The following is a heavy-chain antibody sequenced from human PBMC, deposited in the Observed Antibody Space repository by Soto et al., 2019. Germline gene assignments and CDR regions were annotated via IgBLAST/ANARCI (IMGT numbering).Heavy chain of an antibody. CDR2: FDPEDGET. V-gene: IGHV1-24*01. J-gene: IGHJ5*02. D-gene: IGHD3-22*01. CDR3: STNYYDSSGYDNWFDP. Sequence: GASVKVSCKVSGYTLTELSMHWVRQAPGKGLEWMGGFDPEDGETIYAQKFQGRVTMTEDTSTDTAYMELSSLRSEDTAVYYCSTNYYDSSGYDNWFDPWGQGTLVTVSS. CDR1: GYTLTELS.